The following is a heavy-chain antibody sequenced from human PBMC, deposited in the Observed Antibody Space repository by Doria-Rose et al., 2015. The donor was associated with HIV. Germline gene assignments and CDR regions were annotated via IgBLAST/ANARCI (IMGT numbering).Heavy chain of an antibody. V-gene: IGHV3-7*01. D-gene: IGHD3-22*01. CDR1: GFTFSRYW. Sequence: IVSCAASGFTFSRYWLSWVRQAPGKGLEWVANIKQDGSEKYYVDSVKGRFTISRDNAKNSLNLQMNSLRAEDTAVYYCARNLLEDYYDSSGFDFWGQGTLVTVSS. J-gene: IGHJ4*02. CDR2: IKQDGSEK. CDR3: ARNLLEDYYDSSGFDF.